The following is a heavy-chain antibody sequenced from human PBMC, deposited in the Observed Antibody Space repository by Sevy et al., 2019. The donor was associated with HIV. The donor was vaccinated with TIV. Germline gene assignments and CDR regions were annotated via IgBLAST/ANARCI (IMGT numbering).Heavy chain of an antibody. V-gene: IGHV4-59*08. Sequence: LPETLSLTCTVSGGSISSYYWSWIRQPPGKGLEWIGYIYYSGSTNYNPSPKSRVTISVDTSKNQFSLKLSSVTAADTAVYYCTRGYSSSSAWFDPWGQGTLVTVSS. J-gene: IGHJ5*02. CDR1: GGSISSYY. D-gene: IGHD6-6*01. CDR2: IYYSGST. CDR3: TRGYSSSSAWFDP.